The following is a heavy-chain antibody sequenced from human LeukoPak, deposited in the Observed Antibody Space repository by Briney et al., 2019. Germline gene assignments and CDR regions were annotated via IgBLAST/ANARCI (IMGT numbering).Heavy chain of an antibody. J-gene: IGHJ6*02. V-gene: IGHV1-18*01. CDR3: ARVWDDTPRGYYGMDV. CDR2: ISAYNGNT. D-gene: IGHD3-16*01. Sequence: GASVKVSCKASGYTFTSYGISWVRQAPGQGLEWMGWISAYNGNTNYAQKLQGRVTMTTDTSTSTAYMELRSLRSDDTAVYYCARVWDDTPRGYYGMDVWGQGTTVTVSS. CDR1: GYTFTSYG.